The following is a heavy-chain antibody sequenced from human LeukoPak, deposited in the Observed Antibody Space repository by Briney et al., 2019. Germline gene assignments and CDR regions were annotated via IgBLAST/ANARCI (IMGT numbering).Heavy chain of an antibody. CDR3: ARRGYGEVDY. V-gene: IGHV4-4*02. D-gene: IGHD4-17*01. Sequence: SETLSLTCAVSGGSISSSNWWSWVRQPPGKGLEWIGEIYHSGSTNYNPSLKSRVTISVDTSKNQFSLKLSSVTAADTAVYYCARRGYGEVDYWGQGTLVTVSS. CDR1: GGSISSSNW. CDR2: IYHSGST. J-gene: IGHJ4*02.